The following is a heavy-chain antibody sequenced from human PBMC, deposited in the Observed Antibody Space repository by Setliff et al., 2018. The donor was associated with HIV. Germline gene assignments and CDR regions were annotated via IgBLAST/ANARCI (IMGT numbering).Heavy chain of an antibody. CDR3: ARQLASGFWAFDI. CDR2: INTETGNP. Sequence: ASVKVSCKASGYTLTTFGISWVRQARGQGLEWMGWINTETGNPMYAQGFRGRFVFSLETSVSTAYLQITSLKLSSVTATDTAVYYCARQLASGFWAFDIWGQGTMVTVSS. J-gene: IGHJ3*02. D-gene: IGHD3-22*01. V-gene: IGHV7-4-1*02. CDR1: GYTLTTFG.